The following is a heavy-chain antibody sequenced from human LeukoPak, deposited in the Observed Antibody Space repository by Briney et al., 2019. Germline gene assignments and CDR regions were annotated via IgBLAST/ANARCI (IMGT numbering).Heavy chain of an antibody. V-gene: IGHV3-23*01. D-gene: IGHD2-15*01. J-gene: IGHJ4*02. Sequence: PGGSLRLSCAASGFTFSSYAMSWVRQAPGKGLEWVSAISGSGGSTYYADSVKGRFTISRDNAKNSLYLQMNSLRAEDTAVYYCARLGYCSGGSCYNDDYWGQGTLVTVSS. CDR2: ISGSGGST. CDR3: ARLGYCSGGSCYNDDY. CDR1: GFTFSSYA.